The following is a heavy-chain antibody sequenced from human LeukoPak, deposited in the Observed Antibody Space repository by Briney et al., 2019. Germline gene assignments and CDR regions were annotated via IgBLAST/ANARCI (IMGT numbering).Heavy chain of an antibody. D-gene: IGHD3-10*01. J-gene: IGHJ4*02. V-gene: IGHV3-23*01. CDR1: GFTFSSYA. Sequence: PGGSLRLSCAASGFTFSSYAMSWVRQAPGKGLEWVSAISGSGGSTYYADSVKGRFTISRDNSKNTLYLQMNSLRAEDTAVYYCAKGFGVRGDEGPDYWGQGTLVTVSS. CDR2: ISGSGGST. CDR3: AKGFGVRGDEGPDY.